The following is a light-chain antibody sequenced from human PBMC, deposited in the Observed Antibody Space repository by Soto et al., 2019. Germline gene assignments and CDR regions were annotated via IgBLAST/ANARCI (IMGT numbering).Light chain of an antibody. Sequence: EIVLTQSPGTLSLSPGERATLSFRASQTVSSNYFAWYQQKPGQAPRLLIYGISSRATGIPDRFSGSGSGTDFTLTISRLEPEDFAVFYCEQYGSSPRTFGQGTKVDI. V-gene: IGKV3-20*01. J-gene: IGKJ1*01. CDR2: GIS. CDR1: QTVSSNY. CDR3: EQYGSSPRT.